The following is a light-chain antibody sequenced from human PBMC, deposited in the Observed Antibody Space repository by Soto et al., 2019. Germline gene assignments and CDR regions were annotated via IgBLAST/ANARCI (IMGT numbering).Light chain of an antibody. V-gene: IGLV1-40*01. CDR3: SSYTSSGTHVV. Sequence: QSVLTQPPSVSGAPGQRVTISCTGSSSNIGAGYDVHWYQQLPGTAPKLLIYGNSNRPSGVPDRFSGSKSGTSASLAITGLQAEDEADYYCSSYTSSGTHVVFGGGTKLTVL. CDR2: GNS. J-gene: IGLJ2*01. CDR1: SSNIGAGYD.